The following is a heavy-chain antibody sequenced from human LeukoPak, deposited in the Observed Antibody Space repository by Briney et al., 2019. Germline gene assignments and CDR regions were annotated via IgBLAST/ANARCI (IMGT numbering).Heavy chain of an antibody. V-gene: IGHV3-23*01. Sequence: GSLRLSCAASGFAFSRSPMIWVRQAPGKGLEWVSSITGIGDGTYYADSVKGRFTISRDNSQNTLYLQMNGLRADDAAVYYCARDHENGPNIGFDYWGQGTLVTVSS. CDR2: ITGIGDGT. J-gene: IGHJ4*02. CDR3: ARDHENGPNIGFDY. CDR1: GFAFSRSP. D-gene: IGHD4/OR15-4a*01.